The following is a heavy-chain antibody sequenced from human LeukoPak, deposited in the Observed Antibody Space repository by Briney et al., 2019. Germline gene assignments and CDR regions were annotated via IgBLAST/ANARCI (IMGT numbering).Heavy chain of an antibody. CDR2: ISYDGSNK. J-gene: IGHJ4*02. Sequence: GRSLTLSCAASGFTFSSYAMHWVRQAPGKGLEWVAVISYDGSNKYSADSVKGRFTISRDNSKNTLYLQMNSLRTEDTAVYYCAREVRGAITVFDYWGQGTLVTVSS. D-gene: IGHD3-10*01. CDR3: AREVRGAITVFDY. V-gene: IGHV3-30-3*01. CDR1: GFTFSSYA.